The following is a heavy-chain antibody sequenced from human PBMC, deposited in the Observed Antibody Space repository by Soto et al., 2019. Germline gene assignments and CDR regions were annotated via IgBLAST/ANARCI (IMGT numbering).Heavy chain of an antibody. J-gene: IGHJ6*01. CDR1: GFTFSSYA. CDR3: ARAGCDGGSCYTLVGLRYGMDV. Sequence: QVQLVESGGGVVQPGRSLRLSCAASGFTFSSYAMHWVRQAPGKGLEWVAVISYDGSNKYYADSVKGRFTISRDNSKNTLCLQMNSLRAEDTAVYYCARAGCDGGSCYTLVGLRYGMDVW. D-gene: IGHD2-15*01. CDR2: ISYDGSNK. V-gene: IGHV3-30-3*01.